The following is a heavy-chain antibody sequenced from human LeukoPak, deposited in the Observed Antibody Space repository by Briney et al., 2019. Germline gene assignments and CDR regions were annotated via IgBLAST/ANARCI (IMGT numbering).Heavy chain of an antibody. CDR3: AKDLSYGQEDY. Sequence: GGSLRLSCAASGFTFSTYAVNWVRQAPGKGLEWVSAISSSGGTTYYADSVKGRFSISRDNSKSTLYLQMSSLRAEDTAVYYCAKDLSYGQEDYWGQGTLVTVSS. CDR2: ISSSGGTT. D-gene: IGHD3-10*01. V-gene: IGHV3-23*01. CDR1: GFTFSTYA. J-gene: IGHJ4*02.